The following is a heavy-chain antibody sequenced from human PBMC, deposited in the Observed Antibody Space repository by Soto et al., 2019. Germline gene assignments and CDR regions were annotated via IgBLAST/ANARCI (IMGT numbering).Heavy chain of an antibody. CDR1: GFTFSSYS. D-gene: IGHD6-13*01. CDR2: ISSSSSYI. Sequence: PGGSLRLSCAASGFTFSSYSMNWVRQAPGKGLEWVSSISSSSSYIYYADSVKGRFTISRDNAKNSLYLQMNSLRAEDTAVYYRARDLGIAAADNWFDPWGQGTLVTVSS. CDR3: ARDLGIAAADNWFDP. V-gene: IGHV3-21*01. J-gene: IGHJ5*02.